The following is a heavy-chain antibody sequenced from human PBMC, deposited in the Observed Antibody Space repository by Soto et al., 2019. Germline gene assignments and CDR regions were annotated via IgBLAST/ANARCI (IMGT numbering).Heavy chain of an antibody. CDR2: IYYSGST. D-gene: IGHD6-13*01. CDR3: ARHRSYSSSWYSSNWFDP. CDR1: GGSISSSSYY. J-gene: IGHJ5*02. Sequence: QLLESGPGLVKPSETLSLTCTVSGGSISSSSYYWGWIRQPPGKGLEWIGSIYYSGSTYYNPSLKSRVTISVDTSKNQFSLKLSSVTAADTAVYYCARHRSYSSSWYSSNWFDPWGQGTLVTVSS. V-gene: IGHV4-39*01.